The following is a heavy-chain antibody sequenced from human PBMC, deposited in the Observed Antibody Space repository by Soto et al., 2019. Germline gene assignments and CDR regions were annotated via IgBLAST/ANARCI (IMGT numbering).Heavy chain of an antibody. J-gene: IGHJ5*02. CDR1: GYTFINFD. V-gene: IGHV1-8*02. Sequence: QVQLVQSGAEVKEPGSSVRVSCKASGYTFINFDISWVRQAAGQGLEWLGWMNPGSGKTGYASKLQGRVVMTRDASTGTSHLELSILTSDDTAVYYCARIASAGTLNWFDPWGQGTLVTVSS. D-gene: IGHD6-13*01. CDR2: MNPGSGKT. CDR3: ARIASAGTLNWFDP.